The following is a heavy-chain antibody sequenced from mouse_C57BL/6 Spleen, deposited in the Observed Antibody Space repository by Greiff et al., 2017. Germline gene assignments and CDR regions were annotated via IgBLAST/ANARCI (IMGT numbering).Heavy chain of an antibody. D-gene: IGHD4-1*01. CDR1: GFTFSDYY. CDR3: GRVGWDAYFGQ. V-gene: IGHV5-16*01. Sequence: EVKLMESEGGLVQPGSSMKLSCTASGFTFSDYYMAWVRQVPEKGLEWVANINYDGSSTYYLDSLKSRFIISRDNAKNILYLQMDSLKSEETATYYCGRVGWDAYFGQWGQGTTLTVSS. CDR2: INYDGSST. J-gene: IGHJ2*01.